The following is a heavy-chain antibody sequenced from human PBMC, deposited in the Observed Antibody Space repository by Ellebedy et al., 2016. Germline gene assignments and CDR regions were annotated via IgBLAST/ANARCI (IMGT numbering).Heavy chain of an antibody. D-gene: IGHD5-18*01. CDR2: ISYDGSNK. V-gene: IGHV3-30-3*01. CDR3: ARAGLIQLGAFDI. CDR1: GFTFSSYA. J-gene: IGHJ3*02. Sequence: GESLKISXVASGFTFSSYAMHWVRQAPGKGLEWVAVISYDGSNKYYADSVKGRFTISRDNSKNTLYLQMNSLRAEDTAVYYCARAGLIQLGAFDIWGQGTMVTVSS.